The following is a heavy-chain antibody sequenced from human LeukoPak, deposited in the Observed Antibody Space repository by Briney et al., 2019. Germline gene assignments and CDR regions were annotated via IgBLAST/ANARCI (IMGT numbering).Heavy chain of an antibody. Sequence: GASVKVSCKASGYTFTGYYMHWVRQAPGQGLEWMGWINPNSGGTNYAQKFQGRVTMTRDTSISTAYMELSRLRSDDTAVYYCARDKMDGSGFLMDVWGQGTTVTVS. CDR3: ARDKMDGSGFLMDV. CDR1: GYTFTGYY. CDR2: INPNSGGT. D-gene: IGHD3-10*01. V-gene: IGHV1-2*02. J-gene: IGHJ6*02.